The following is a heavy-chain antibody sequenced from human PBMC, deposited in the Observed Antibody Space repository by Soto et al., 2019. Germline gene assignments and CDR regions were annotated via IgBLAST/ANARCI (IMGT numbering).Heavy chain of an antibody. J-gene: IGHJ5*02. D-gene: IGHD3-10*01. CDR3: AKEKSYYGSGSYRWFDP. V-gene: IGHV3-30*18. Sequence: PGGSLRLSCAASGFTFSSYGMHWVRQAPGKGLEWVAVISYDGSNKYYADSVKGRFTISRDNSKNTLYLQMNSLRAEDTAVYYCAKEKSYYGSGSYRWFDPWGQGTLVTVSS. CDR1: GFTFSSYG. CDR2: ISYDGSNK.